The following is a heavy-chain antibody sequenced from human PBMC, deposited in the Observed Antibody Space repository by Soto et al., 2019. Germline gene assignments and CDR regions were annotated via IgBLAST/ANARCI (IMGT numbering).Heavy chain of an antibody. CDR3: ARASPYYDFWSGYYSYYYYYMDV. V-gene: IGHV3-48*04. D-gene: IGHD3-3*01. CDR1: GFTFSSYS. J-gene: IGHJ6*03. CDR2: ISSSSSTI. Sequence: GGSLRHSCAASGFTFSSYSMNWVRQAPGKGLEWVAYISSSSSTIYYADSVKGRFTISRDNAKNSLYLQMNSLRAEDTAVYYCARASPYYDFWSGYYSYYYYYMDVWGKGTTVTVSS.